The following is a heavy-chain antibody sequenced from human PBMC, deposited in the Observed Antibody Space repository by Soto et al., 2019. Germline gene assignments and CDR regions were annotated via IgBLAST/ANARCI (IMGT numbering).Heavy chain of an antibody. CDR1: GVTFSSYS. J-gene: IGHJ5*02. CDR3: ARDRMAGAGNRVLGPRGWFDA. V-gene: IGHV3-48*02. Sequence: EVQLVESGGGLVQPGGSLRLSCAASGVTFSSYSMNWVRQAPGKGLEWISYISSSSSTIFYADSVKGRFTISRDNAKNSLYLQMNSLRDEDTAVYYCARDRMAGAGNRVLGPRGWFDAWVQGTLVTVSS. D-gene: IGHD6-19*01. CDR2: ISSSSSTI.